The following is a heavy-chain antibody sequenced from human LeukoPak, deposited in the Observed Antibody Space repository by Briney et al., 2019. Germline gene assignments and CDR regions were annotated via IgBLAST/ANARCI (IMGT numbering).Heavy chain of an antibody. Sequence: SETLSLTCAVYGGSFSGYYWSWIRQPPGKGLEWIGEINHSGSTNYNPSLKSRVTISVDTSKNQFSLKLSSVTAADTAGYYCATAIQNWFDPWGQGTLVTVSS. V-gene: IGHV4-34*01. J-gene: IGHJ5*02. CDR3: ATAIQNWFDP. CDR1: GGSFSGYY. CDR2: INHSGST.